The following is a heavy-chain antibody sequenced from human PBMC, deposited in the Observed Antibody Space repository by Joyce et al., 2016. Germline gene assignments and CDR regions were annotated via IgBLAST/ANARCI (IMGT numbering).Heavy chain of an antibody. J-gene: IGHJ5*02. CDR1: GASMSISNW. CDR2: IYQGGNA. V-gene: IGHV4-4*02. CDR3: ARGVDITACTTVNYFDP. D-gene: IGHD6-6*01. Sequence: HVQLPESGAGLVKPSGTLSLTCPVSGASMSISNWWSWVRQSPGKGLEWSVDIYQGGNANYNPSLKSRVTTSIDKSKKQFSLLMTSMTATDKAVYYCARGVDITACTTVNYFDPWGQGTLVIVSS.